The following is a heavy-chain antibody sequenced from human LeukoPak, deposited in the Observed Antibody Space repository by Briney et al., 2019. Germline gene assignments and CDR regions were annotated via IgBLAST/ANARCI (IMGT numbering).Heavy chain of an antibody. CDR1: GFTVSSSY. Sequence: GGSLRLSCAASGFTVSSSYMSWVRQAPGKGLEWVSIIYSGGSTYYADSAKGRFTISRDNSKNTLYLQMNSLRGEDTAVYYCAREQDGGYDWGQGTLVTVSS. J-gene: IGHJ4*02. D-gene: IGHD6-25*01. CDR3: AREQDGGYD. CDR2: IYSGGST. V-gene: IGHV3-53*01.